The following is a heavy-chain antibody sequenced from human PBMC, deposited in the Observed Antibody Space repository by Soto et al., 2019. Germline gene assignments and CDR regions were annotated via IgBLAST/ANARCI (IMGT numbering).Heavy chain of an antibody. J-gene: IGHJ4*02. D-gene: IGHD2-8*02. V-gene: IGHV4-34*01. CDR1: GGSFSGYY. CDR2: INHSGST. CDR3: AREKITGLFDY. Sequence: SETLSLTCAVYGGSFSGYYWTWIRQPPGTGLQWIGEINHSGSTNYNPSLKSRVTISVDTSKNQFSLKLTSVTAADTAVYYCAREKITGLFDYWGQGTLVTVSS.